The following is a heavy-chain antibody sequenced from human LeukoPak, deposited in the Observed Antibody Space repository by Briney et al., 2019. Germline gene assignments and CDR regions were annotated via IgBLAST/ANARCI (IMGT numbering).Heavy chain of an antibody. CDR3: AKDTGGSCYSAIAY. Sequence: HPGGSLRLSCAASGFSFSTYAMSWVRQAPGKGLEWVSGICGNDGKTYYADSVKGRFTISRDNSKNTLHLQMNSLRAEGTALYYCAKDTGGSCYSAIAYWGQGALVTVST. CDR1: GFSFSTYA. V-gene: IGHV3-23*01. J-gene: IGHJ4*02. D-gene: IGHD2-15*01. CDR2: ICGNDGKT.